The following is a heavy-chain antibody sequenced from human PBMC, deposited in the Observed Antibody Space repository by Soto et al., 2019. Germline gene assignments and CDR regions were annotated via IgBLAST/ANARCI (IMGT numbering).Heavy chain of an antibody. CDR1: GGSISGYY. J-gene: IGHJ6*02. Sequence: QVQLQESGPGLVKPSETLSLTCTVSGGSISGYYCCWIRQPPGKGLKWIGYMYNTGSTVYNPSFKSRVTISVDTSKNQFSLKLNYVTAADTAVYYCARYLCGYCGTDGYPLDVWGQGTTVTVAS. CDR2: MYNTGST. D-gene: IGHD2-21*01. CDR3: ARYLCGYCGTDGYPLDV. V-gene: IGHV4-59*01.